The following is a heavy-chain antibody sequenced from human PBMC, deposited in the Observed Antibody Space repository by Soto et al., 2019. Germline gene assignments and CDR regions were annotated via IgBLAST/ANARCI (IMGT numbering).Heavy chain of an antibody. D-gene: IGHD3-10*01. CDR2: ISWNSGII. J-gene: IGHJ6*01. Sequence: PGGSLRLSCAASGFTFDDYAMHWVRQAPGKGLEWVSGISWNSGIIGYADSVKGRFTISRDNAKNSLYLQMNSLRAEDTALYYCEKAARNMVRGVISYYGMDVWGQGTTVTV. V-gene: IGHV3-9*01. CDR1: GFTFDDYA. CDR3: EKAARNMVRGVISYYGMDV.